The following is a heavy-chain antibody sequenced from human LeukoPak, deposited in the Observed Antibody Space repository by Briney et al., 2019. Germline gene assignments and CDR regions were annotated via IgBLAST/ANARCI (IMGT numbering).Heavy chain of an antibody. J-gene: IGHJ3*02. Sequence: GASVKVSCKASGYTFTSYGISWVRQATGQGLEWMGWMNPNSGNTGYAQKFQGRVTMTRNTSISTAYMELSSLRSEDTAVYYCASGPWGLGAFDIWGQGTMVTVS. CDR1: GYTFTSYG. V-gene: IGHV1-8*02. D-gene: IGHD7-27*01. CDR2: MNPNSGNT. CDR3: ASGPWGLGAFDI.